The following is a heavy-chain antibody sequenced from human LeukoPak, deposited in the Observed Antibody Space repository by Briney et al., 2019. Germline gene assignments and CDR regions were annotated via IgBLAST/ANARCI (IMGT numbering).Heavy chain of an antibody. CDR1: GGTFSSYA. CDR3: ARAEATYYYDSSGYAPDRY. V-gene: IGHV1-69*04. J-gene: IGHJ4*02. D-gene: IGHD3-22*01. CDR2: IIPILGIA. Sequence: ASVKVSCKASGGTFSSYAISWVRQAPGQGLEWMGRIIPILGIANYAQKLQGRVTMTTDTSTSTAYMELRSLRSDDTAVYYCARAEATYYYDSSGYAPDRYWGQGTLVTVSS.